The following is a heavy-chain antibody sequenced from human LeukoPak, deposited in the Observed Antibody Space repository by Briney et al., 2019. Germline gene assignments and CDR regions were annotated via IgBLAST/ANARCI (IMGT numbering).Heavy chain of an antibody. Sequence: GGSLRLSCAASGFTFSSYSMNWVRQAPGKGLEWVSSISSSSYIYYADSVKGRFTISRDNAKNSLYLQMNSLRAEDTAVYYCARDQDDSSGYYYGIDYWGQGTLVTVSS. CDR1: GFTFSSYS. CDR2: ISSSSYI. CDR3: ARDQDDSSGYYYGIDY. J-gene: IGHJ4*02. V-gene: IGHV3-21*01. D-gene: IGHD3-22*01.